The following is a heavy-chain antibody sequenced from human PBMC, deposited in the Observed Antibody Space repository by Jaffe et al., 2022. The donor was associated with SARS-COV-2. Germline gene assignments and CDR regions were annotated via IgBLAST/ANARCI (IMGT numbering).Heavy chain of an antibody. D-gene: IGHD1-26*01. V-gene: IGHV3-21*01. CDR2: ISSSSSYI. Sequence: EVQLVESGGGLVKPGGSLRLSCAASGFTFSSYSMNWVRQAPGKGLEWVSSISSSSSYIYYADSVKGRFTISRDNAKNSLYLQMNSLRAEDTAVYYCARARVGAMDYFDYWGQGTLVTVSS. J-gene: IGHJ4*02. CDR3: ARARVGAMDYFDY. CDR1: GFTFSSYS.